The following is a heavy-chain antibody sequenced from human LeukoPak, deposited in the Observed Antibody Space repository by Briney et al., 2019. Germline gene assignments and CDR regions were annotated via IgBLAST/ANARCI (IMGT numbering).Heavy chain of an antibody. CDR3: ARVSTTSSESDY. Sequence: PGGSLRLSCAASGFTFSGYIMNWVREAPGKGLEWVSSIGSSSSYIFYADSLKGRFTISRDNAKNSLYLQMNSLRAEDTAVYYCARVSTTSSESDYWGQGTLVTVSS. CDR2: IGSSSSYI. CDR1: GFTFSGYI. V-gene: IGHV3-21*01. D-gene: IGHD2-2*01. J-gene: IGHJ4*02.